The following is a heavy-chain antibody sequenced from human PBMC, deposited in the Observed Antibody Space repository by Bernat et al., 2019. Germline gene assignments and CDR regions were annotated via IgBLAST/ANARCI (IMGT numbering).Heavy chain of an antibody. J-gene: IGHJ3*02. CDR1: GFTFSSYA. CDR3: AREITLTPDAFDI. Sequence: EVQLLESGGGLVQPGGSLRLSCAASGFTFSSYAMSWVRQAPGKGLEWVSAISGSGGSTYYADSVKGRFTISRDNAKNSLYLQMNSLRAEDTAVYYCAREITLTPDAFDIWGQGTMVTVSS. CDR2: ISGSGGST. D-gene: IGHD3-22*01. V-gene: IGHV3-23*01.